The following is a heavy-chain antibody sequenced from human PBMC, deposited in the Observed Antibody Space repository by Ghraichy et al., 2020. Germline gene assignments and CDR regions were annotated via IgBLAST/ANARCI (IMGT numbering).Heavy chain of an antibody. V-gene: IGHV3-48*02. CDR2: ISSSSSTI. J-gene: IGHJ4*02. Sequence: GGSLRLSCAASGFTFSSYSMNWVRQAPGKGLEWVSYISSSSSTIYYADSVKGRFTISRDNAKNSLYLQMNSLRDEDTAVYYCARDGPGSRFLEWSFDYWGQGTLVTVSS. D-gene: IGHD3-3*01. CDR3: ARDGPGSRFLEWSFDY. CDR1: GFTFSSYS.